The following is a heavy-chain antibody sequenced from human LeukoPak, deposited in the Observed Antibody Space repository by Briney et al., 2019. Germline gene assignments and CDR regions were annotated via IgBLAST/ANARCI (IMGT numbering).Heavy chain of an antibody. CDR3: TTALLVVPAYYMDV. V-gene: IGHV3-23*01. CDR1: GFTFSRYG. Sequence: GGSLRLSCEASGFTFSRYGMNWVRQAPGKGLEWVSVISGSGSTTYYADSVKGRFTISRDNSKNTLYLQMNSLKTEDTAVYYCTTALLVVPAYYMDVWGKGTTVTVSS. CDR2: ISGSGSTT. D-gene: IGHD2-2*01. J-gene: IGHJ6*03.